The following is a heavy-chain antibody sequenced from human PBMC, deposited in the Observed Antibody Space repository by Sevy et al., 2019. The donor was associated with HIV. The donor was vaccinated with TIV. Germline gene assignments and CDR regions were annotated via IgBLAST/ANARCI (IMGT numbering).Heavy chain of an antibody. V-gene: IGHV1-18*01. Sequence: ASVKVSCKASSYTFTSYGISWVRQAPGQGLEWMGWISAYNGNTNYAQKLQGRVTMTTDTSTSTAYMELRSLRSDDTAVYYCARVTMIVVGNPDAFDIWGQGTMVTVSS. D-gene: IGHD3-22*01. J-gene: IGHJ3*02. CDR2: ISAYNGNT. CDR1: SYTFTSYG. CDR3: ARVTMIVVGNPDAFDI.